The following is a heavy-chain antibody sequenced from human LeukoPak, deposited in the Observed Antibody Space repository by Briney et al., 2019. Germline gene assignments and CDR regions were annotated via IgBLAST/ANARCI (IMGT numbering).Heavy chain of an antibody. D-gene: IGHD6-13*01. J-gene: IGHJ4*02. CDR2: MNPNSGNT. V-gene: IGHV1-8*01. CDR3: ARHPGIAAAGTSFLGY. Sequence: GASVKVSCKASGYTFTSYDINWVRQATGQGLEWMGWMNPNSGNTGYAQKFQGRVTMTRNTSISTAYMELSSLRSDDTAVYYCARHPGIAAAGTSFLGYWGQGTLVTVSS. CDR1: GYTFTSYD.